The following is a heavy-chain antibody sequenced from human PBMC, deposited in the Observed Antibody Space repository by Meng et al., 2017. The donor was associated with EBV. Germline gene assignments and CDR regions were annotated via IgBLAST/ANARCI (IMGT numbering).Heavy chain of an antibody. Sequence: QFTLKESGSTLVKPTQTLLLTCTFSGISLTTSGVGVGWIRQPPGKALEWPAVIYWDDAKRYSPSLKNRLTITKDTSKNQVVLTMTNMDPVDTATYFCAHSKYYPDSGGYWDYFDDWGQGTLVTVSS. CDR1: GISLTTSGVG. CDR3: AHSKYYPDSGGYWDYFDD. D-gene: IGHD3-10*01. V-gene: IGHV2-5*02. CDR2: IYWDDAK. J-gene: IGHJ4*02.